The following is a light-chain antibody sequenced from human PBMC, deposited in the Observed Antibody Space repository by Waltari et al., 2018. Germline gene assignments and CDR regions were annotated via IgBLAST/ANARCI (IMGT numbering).Light chain of an antibody. CDR2: ATS. Sequence: DFQMTQSPSSLSASVGDRVTITCRASQGVASSYLHCYQQKPGKAPKVLLYATSNLKSGVPSRFSGSGSGTDFTLTINSLQPEDFATYYCQQSETTPWTFGQGTKVEI. V-gene: IGKV1-39*01. CDR1: QGVASSY. CDR3: QQSETTPWT. J-gene: IGKJ1*01.